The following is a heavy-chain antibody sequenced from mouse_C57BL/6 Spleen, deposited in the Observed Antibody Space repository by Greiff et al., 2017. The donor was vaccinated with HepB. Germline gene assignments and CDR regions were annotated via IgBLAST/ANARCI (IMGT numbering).Heavy chain of an antibody. CDR3: ARSDYYGTLYYFDY. CDR2: IDPSDSYT. D-gene: IGHD1-1*01. J-gene: IGHJ2*01. V-gene: IGHV1-50*01. CDR1: GYTFTSYW. Sequence: VKLQQPGAELVKPGASVKLSCKASGYTFTSYWMQWVKQRPGQGLEWIGEIDPSDSYTNYNQKFKGKATLTVDTSSSTAYMQLSSLTSEDSAVYYCARSDYYGTLYYFDYWGQGTTLTVSS.